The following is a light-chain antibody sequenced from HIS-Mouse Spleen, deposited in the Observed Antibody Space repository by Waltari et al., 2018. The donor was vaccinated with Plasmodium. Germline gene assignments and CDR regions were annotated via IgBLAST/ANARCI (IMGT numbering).Light chain of an antibody. CDR2: EGS. CDR3: CSYAGSSTFVV. V-gene: IGLV2-23*03. Sequence: QSALTQPASVSGSPGQSITISCTGHSSDVGSYNLVSWYKQHPGKAPKPMIYEGSKRPSGVSNRFSGSKSGNTASLTISGLQAEDEADYYCCSYAGSSTFVVFGGGTKLTVL. CDR1: SSDVGSYNL. J-gene: IGLJ2*01.